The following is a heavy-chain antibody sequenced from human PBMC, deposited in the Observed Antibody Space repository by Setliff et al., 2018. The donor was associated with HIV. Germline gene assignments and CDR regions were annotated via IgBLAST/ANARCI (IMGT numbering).Heavy chain of an antibody. CDR2: VYYSGST. V-gene: IGHV4-39*07. CDR1: GGSISSSSYF. CDR3: ARVTNSVKGRFDY. J-gene: IGHJ4*02. Sequence: PSETLSLTCSVSGGSISSSSYFWGWIRQPPGKGLEWIATVYYSGSTYDNPSLKSRVTLSIDTSKNQFSLNLTSVTAADTAMYYCARVTNSVKGRFDYWGQGTLVTVSS. D-gene: IGHD2-8*01.